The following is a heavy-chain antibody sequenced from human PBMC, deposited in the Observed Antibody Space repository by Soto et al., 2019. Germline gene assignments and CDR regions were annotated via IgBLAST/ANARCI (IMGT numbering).Heavy chain of an antibody. CDR1: GGSISSSSYY. CDR2: IYNSGST. J-gene: IGHJ6*03. CDR3: TRRTDVYGGNSGWLDYYYFMDV. V-gene: IGHV4-39*01. D-gene: IGHD6-19*01. Sequence: HLQLQESGPGLVKPSETLSLTCNVSGGSISSSSYYWGWIRQPPGKGLEWIGTIYNSGSTYYNPSLKSRVTISVDTSKNQFSLQVSSLTAADTAVYYCTRRTDVYGGNSGWLDYYYFMDVWGKGTTVTVSS.